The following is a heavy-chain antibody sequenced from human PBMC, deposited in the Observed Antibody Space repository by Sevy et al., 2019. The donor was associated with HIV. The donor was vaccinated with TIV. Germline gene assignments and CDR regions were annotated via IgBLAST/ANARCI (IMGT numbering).Heavy chain of an antibody. CDR2: INPNSGGT. CDR1: GYTFTGYY. J-gene: IGHJ4*02. CDR3: ARDVFSSSWSYNYYFDY. Sequence: ASVKVSCKASGYTFTGYYMHWVRQAPGQGLEWMGRINPNSGGTNYAQKFQGRVTITRDTSISTAYMELSRLRSDDTAVYYCARDVFSSSWSYNYYFDYWGQGTLVTVSS. V-gene: IGHV1-2*06. D-gene: IGHD6-13*01.